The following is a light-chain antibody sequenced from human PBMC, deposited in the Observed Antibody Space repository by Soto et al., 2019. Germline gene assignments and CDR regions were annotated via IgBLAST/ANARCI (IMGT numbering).Light chain of an antibody. V-gene: IGKV3-20*01. CDR1: QTVSSNF. J-gene: IGKJ1*01. CDR2: GAS. CDR3: QQYGNTPQT. Sequence: EIVLTQSPATLSLSPGERATLSCSSSQTVSSNFLAWYQQKPGQAPRLLIYGASDRATGVPDRFTGSGSGTDFTLTISRLEPEDFAVYYCQQYGNTPQTFGQGTKV.